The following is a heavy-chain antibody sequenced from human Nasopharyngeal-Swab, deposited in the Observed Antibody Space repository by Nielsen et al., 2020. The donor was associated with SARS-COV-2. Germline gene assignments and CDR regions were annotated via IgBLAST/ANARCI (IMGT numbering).Heavy chain of an antibody. Sequence: KVSCKGSGYSFTSYWISWVRQMPGKGLEWMGRIDPSDSYTNYSPSFQGHVTISADKSISTAYLQWSSLKASDTAMYYCARLPSLGVPAKRRNYYYYMDVWGKGTTVTVSS. CDR1: GYSFTSYW. J-gene: IGHJ6*03. CDR2: IDPSDSYT. CDR3: ARLPSLGVPAKRRNYYYYMDV. V-gene: IGHV5-10-1*01. D-gene: IGHD2-2*01.